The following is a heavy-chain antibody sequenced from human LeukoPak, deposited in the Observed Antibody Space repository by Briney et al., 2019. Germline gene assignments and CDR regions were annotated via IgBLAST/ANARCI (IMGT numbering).Heavy chain of an antibody. CDR3: ARDPYSESLDY. D-gene: IGHD1-26*01. CDR1: GFTFSSYW. CDR2: IKQDGSEK. J-gene: IGHJ4*02. V-gene: IGHV3-7*01. Sequence: QPGGSLRLSCAASGFTFSSYWMSWVRQAPGKGLEWVTNIKQDGSEKYYVDSVKGRFTISRDNAKNSLYLQMNSLRAEDTAVYYCARDPYSESLDYWGQGTLVTVSS.